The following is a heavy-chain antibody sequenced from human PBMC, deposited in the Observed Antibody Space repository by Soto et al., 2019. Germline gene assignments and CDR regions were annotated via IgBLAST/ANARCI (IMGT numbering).Heavy chain of an antibody. CDR3: AKDLYYYDSSGYGLTVLDY. CDR1: GFTFSSYG. Sequence: GSLRLSCAASGFTFSSYGMHWVRQAPGKGLEWVAVISYDGSNKYYADSVKGRFTISRDNSKNTLYLQMNSLRAEDTAVYYCAKDLYYYDSSGYGLTVLDYWGQGTLVTVSS. V-gene: IGHV3-30*18. J-gene: IGHJ4*02. CDR2: ISYDGSNK. D-gene: IGHD3-22*01.